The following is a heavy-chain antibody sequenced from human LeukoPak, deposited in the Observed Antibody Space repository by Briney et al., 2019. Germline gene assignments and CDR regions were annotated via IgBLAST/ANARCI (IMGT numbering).Heavy chain of an antibody. V-gene: IGHV3-30*03. CDR3: ARDGLTDSSGYTVIDN. CDR1: GFTFSSYG. CDR2: ISYDGSNK. Sequence: GRSLRLSCAASGFTFSSYGMHWVRQAPGKGLEWVAVISYDGSNKYYADSVKGRFTISRDNSKNTLYLQMNSLRAEDTAVYYCARDGLTDSSGYTVIDNWGQGTLVTVSS. D-gene: IGHD3-22*01. J-gene: IGHJ4*02.